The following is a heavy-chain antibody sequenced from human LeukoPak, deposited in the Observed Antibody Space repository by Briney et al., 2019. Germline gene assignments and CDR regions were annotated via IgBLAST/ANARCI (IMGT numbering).Heavy chain of an antibody. V-gene: IGHV3-23*01. J-gene: IGHJ4*02. CDR2: ISGSGGST. CDR1: GFTFSSYG. D-gene: IGHD6-19*01. Sequence: GGSLRLSCAASGFTFSSYGMSWVRQAPGKGLEWVSAISGSGGSTYYADSVKGRFTISRDNSKNTLYLQMNSLRAGDTAVYYCAKDAEGCYSSGWCQPKHNFDYWGQGTLVTVSS. CDR3: AKDAEGCYSSGWCQPKHNFDY.